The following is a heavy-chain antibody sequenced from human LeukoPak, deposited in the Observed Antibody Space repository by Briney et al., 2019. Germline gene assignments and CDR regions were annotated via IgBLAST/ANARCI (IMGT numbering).Heavy chain of an antibody. D-gene: IGHD3-10*02. J-gene: IGHJ4*02. CDR1: GFTFSTYG. V-gene: IGHV3-48*01. Sequence: GGSLRLSCAASGFTFSTYGMNWLRQAPGKGLEWVSYISSTSSTIYYADSVKGRFTISRDNAKNSLYLQMNSLRAEDTAVYYCATYGLFVFYFDYWGQGALVTVSS. CDR2: ISSTSSTI. CDR3: ATYGLFVFYFDY.